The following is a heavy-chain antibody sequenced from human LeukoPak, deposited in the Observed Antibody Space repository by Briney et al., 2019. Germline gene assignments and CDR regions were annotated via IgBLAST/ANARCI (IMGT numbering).Heavy chain of an antibody. CDR1: GGTFSSYA. Sequence: SVKVSCKASGGTFSSYAISWVRQAPGQGLEWMGGIIPMFGTANYAQKFQGRVTITTDESTSTAYMELSSLRSEDTAVYYCARKSTDTAMVTPGGGYYMDVWGKGTTVSVSS. CDR3: ARKSTDTAMVTPGGGYYMDV. D-gene: IGHD5-18*01. CDR2: IIPMFGTA. J-gene: IGHJ6*03. V-gene: IGHV1-69*05.